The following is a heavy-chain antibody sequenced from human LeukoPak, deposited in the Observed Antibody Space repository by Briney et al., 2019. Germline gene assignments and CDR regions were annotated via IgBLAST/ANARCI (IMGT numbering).Heavy chain of an antibody. J-gene: IGHJ3*02. CDR2: TNTAGNTL. CDR1: GFPLRDYF. Sequence: GGSLILSFAASGFPLRDYFISSIRQAPGKGLEWLAYTNTAGNTLSYADYVKRRFTIYRDQAKKSLYLQMNTRRAEDTAVYYCARATYDSSAVDAFDIWGQGTMVSVSP. D-gene: IGHD3-22*01. V-gene: IGHV3-11*01. CDR3: ARATYDSSAVDAFDI.